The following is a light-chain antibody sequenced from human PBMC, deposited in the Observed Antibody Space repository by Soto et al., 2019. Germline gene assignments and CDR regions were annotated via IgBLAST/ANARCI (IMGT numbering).Light chain of an antibody. V-gene: IGLV1-47*02. CDR3: AVWDQRLTGYV. CDR2: SDG. Sequence: QSVLTQPPSASGTPGQRVTISCSGSSSNIGGHFVYWYQHLPGTAPKLLIFSDGQRPSGVPARFFGSKSGTAASLAISGLPSEDEADYYCAVWDQRLTGYVFGGGTKLTVL. J-gene: IGLJ3*02. CDR1: SSNIGGHF.